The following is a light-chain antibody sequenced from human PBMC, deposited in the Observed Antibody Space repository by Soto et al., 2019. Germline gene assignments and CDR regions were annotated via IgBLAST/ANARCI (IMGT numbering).Light chain of an antibody. CDR2: AAS. J-gene: IGKJ1*01. Sequence: DIQMTQSPSSLSASVGDRVTITCRASQSTSSYLNWYQQKPGKAPKLLIYAASSLQSGVPSRFSGSGSGTDFTLTISSLQPEDFATYYCQQSYNTPWTFGQGTKVEIK. CDR3: QQSYNTPWT. V-gene: IGKV1-39*01. CDR1: QSTSSY.